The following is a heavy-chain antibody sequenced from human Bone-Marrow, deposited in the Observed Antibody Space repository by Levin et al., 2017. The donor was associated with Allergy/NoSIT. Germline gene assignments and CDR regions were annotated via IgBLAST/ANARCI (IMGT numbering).Heavy chain of an antibody. CDR3: ARDYGSGSWFDP. Sequence: ASVKVSCKASGYSFTRYGISWVRQAPGQGLEWMGWIRTYSGTTNYAQQFQDRVTMTADTSTSTAYMELRSLRSDDTAVYYCARDYGSGSWFDPWGKGTLVTVSS. CDR1: GYSFTRYG. CDR2: IRTYSGTT. D-gene: IGHD3-10*01. J-gene: IGHJ5*02. V-gene: IGHV1-18*01.